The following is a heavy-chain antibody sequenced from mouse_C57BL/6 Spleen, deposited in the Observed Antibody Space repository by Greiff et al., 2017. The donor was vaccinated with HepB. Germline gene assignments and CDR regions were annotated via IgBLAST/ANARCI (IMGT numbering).Heavy chain of an antibody. CDR2: ISYDGSN. Sequence: EVQLVESGPGLVKPSQSLSLTCSVTGYSIPSGYYWNWIRQFPGNKLEWMGYISYDGSNNYNPSLKNRISITRDTSKNQFFLKLNSVTTEDTATYYCARDPFDYWGQGTTLTVSS. J-gene: IGHJ2*01. V-gene: IGHV3-6*01. CDR1: GYSIPSGYY. CDR3: ARDPFDY.